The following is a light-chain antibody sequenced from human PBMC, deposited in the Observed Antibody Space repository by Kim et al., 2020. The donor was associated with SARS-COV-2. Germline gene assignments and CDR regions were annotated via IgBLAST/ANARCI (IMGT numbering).Light chain of an antibody. Sequence: PGERATLSCRASQSVSSSYLAWYQQKPGQAPRRLIYGAASRATGIPDRFSGSGSGTDFTLTIRRLEPEDLAVYYCQQYGSSPKTFGQGTKGDIK. CDR1: QSVSSSY. CDR3: QQYGSSPKT. CDR2: GAA. J-gene: IGKJ1*01. V-gene: IGKV3-20*01.